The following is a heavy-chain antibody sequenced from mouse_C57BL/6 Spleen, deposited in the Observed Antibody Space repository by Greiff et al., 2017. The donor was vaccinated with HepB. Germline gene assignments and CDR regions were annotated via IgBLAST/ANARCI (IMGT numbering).Heavy chain of an antibody. CDR3: ARPYGSSWGYFDV. J-gene: IGHJ1*03. D-gene: IGHD1-1*01. CDR1: GFTFSDYG. V-gene: IGHV5-17*01. CDR2: ISSGSSTI. Sequence: EVQGVESGGGLVKPGGSLKLSCAASGFTFSDYGMHWVRQAPEKGLEWVAYISSGSSTIYYADTVKGRFTISRDNAKNTLFLQMTSLRSEDTAMYYCARPYGSSWGYFDVWGTGTTVTVSS.